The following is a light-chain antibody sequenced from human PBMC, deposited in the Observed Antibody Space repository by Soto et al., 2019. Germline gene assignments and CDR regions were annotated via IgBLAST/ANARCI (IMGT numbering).Light chain of an antibody. CDR3: QTWGTGIVV. J-gene: IGLJ2*01. CDR1: RGHSSYA. Sequence: QSVLTQSPSASASLGASVKLTCTMSRGHSSYAIAWHQLQPGKGPRYLMKLNSDGSHSKGDGVPDRFSGSSSGAERYLTISRLQSEDEADYYCQTWGTGIVVFGGGTKLTVL. CDR2: LNSDGSH. V-gene: IGLV4-69*01.